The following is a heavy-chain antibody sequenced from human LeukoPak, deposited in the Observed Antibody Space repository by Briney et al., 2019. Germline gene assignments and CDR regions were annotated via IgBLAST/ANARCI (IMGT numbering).Heavy chain of an antibody. V-gene: IGHV4-39*01. CDR2: IYYSGNT. CDR3: AIHSCTNGVCYSPSYYSLDV. J-gene: IGHJ6*02. Sequence: SETLSLTCTVSGGSISSTSYNWGWIRQPPGKGLEWIGSIYYSGNTYYNPSLKSRGTISVDTSKNQFSLKLNSVTASDTAVYYCAIHSCTNGVCYSPSYYSLDVWGQGTTVSVSS. CDR1: GGSISSTSYN. D-gene: IGHD2-8*01.